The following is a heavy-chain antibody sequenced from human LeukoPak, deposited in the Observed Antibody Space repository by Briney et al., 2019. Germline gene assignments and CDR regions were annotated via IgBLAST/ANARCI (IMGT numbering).Heavy chain of an antibody. CDR3: ARNVRNPRIDAFDI. CDR1: GFTFSSYG. J-gene: IGHJ3*02. D-gene: IGHD1-14*01. CDR2: IWYDGSNK. V-gene: IGHV3-33*01. Sequence: GQSLRLSCAASGFTFSSYGMHWVRQAPGKGLDWVAVIWYDGSNKYYADSVKGRFTISRDNSKNTLYLQMNSLRAEDTAVYYCARNVRNPRIDAFDIWGQGTMVTVSS.